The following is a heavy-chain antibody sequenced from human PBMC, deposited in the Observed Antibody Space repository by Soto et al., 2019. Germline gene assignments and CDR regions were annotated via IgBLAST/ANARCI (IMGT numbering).Heavy chain of an antibody. Sequence: QVQLLQPGAEVEKPGASVEVSCKASGSTFTNYAVHWVRQAPGQRLEWMGWINAGNGNTRISQNLQGRATITRDTAARTVYMELSSLRSEDTAVYYCARGHLAVVPVASWFYYMDVWGQGTTVTVSS. CDR2: INAGNGNT. V-gene: IGHV1-3*01. CDR1: GSTFTNYA. J-gene: IGHJ6*03. CDR3: ARGHLAVVPVASWFYYMDV. D-gene: IGHD2-2*01.